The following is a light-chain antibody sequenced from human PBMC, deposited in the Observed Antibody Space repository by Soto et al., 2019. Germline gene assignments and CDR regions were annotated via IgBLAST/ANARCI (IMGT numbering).Light chain of an antibody. CDR1: RGDIGGYNY. J-gene: IGLJ1*01. CDR3: SSYTSSTTLV. Sequence: QSALTQPASVSASPGQSITISCTGTRGDIGGYNYVSWYQQHPGKAHKLMIYDVYHRPSGVSNRFSASKSGNTASLTISGLQDEDEADYYCSSYTSSTTLVFGTGTKLTVL. CDR2: DVY. V-gene: IGLV2-14*03.